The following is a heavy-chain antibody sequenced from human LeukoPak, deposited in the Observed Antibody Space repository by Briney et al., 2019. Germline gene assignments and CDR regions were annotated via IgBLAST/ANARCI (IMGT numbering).Heavy chain of an antibody. Sequence: SVKVSCKASGGTFSSYAISWVRQAPGQGLEWMGGIIPIFGTANYAQKFQGRVTITADESTSTAYMELSSLRSEDTAVYYCARVGYCSSTSCYRNHQYYYNMDVWGKGTTVTVSS. CDR2: IIPIFGTA. CDR3: ARVGYCSSTSCYRNHQYYYNMDV. J-gene: IGHJ6*03. CDR1: GGTFSSYA. V-gene: IGHV1-69*13. D-gene: IGHD2-2*02.